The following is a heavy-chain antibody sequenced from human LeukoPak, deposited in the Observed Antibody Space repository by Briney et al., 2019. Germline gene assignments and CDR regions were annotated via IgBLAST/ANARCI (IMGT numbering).Heavy chain of an antibody. CDR2: IRISSSYT. J-gene: IGHJ4*02. CDR1: GFTFSSYA. CDR3: ARHDYGGNSGDY. V-gene: IGHV3-48*02. D-gene: IGHD4-23*01. Sequence: QPGGSLRLSCAASGFTFSSYAMSWVRQAPGKGLEWVSYIRISSSYTNYADSVKGRFTISRDNARNSLYLQMNSLRDEDTAVYYCARHDYGGNSGDYWGQGTLVTVSS.